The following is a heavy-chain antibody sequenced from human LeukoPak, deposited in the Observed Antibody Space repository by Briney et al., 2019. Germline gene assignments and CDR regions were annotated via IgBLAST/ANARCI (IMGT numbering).Heavy chain of an antibody. V-gene: IGHV3-30*02. Sequence: QPGGSLRLSCAASGFTFCSYGMHWVRQAPGKGLEWVAFIRNDGSKTYYGDSVKGRFTISRDNAKNSLYLQMNSLRAEDTAVYYCAREAVGAPDAFDIWGQGTMVTVSS. CDR3: AREAVGAPDAFDI. CDR2: IRNDGSKT. CDR1: GFTFCSYG. D-gene: IGHD1-26*01. J-gene: IGHJ3*02.